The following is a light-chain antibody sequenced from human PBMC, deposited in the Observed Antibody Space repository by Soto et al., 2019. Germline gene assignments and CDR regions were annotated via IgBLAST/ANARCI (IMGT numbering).Light chain of an antibody. CDR2: AAT. J-gene: IGKJ5*01. CDR1: QRIGTY. V-gene: IGKV1-39*01. Sequence: IQMTQSPSSLSASVGDRVTITCRASQRIGTYLNWYLQKPGKAPQLPIFAATSLQSGVSPRFSGSGSGTDFTLTISSLQFEDFAVYYCQQRNIWPPVTFGQGTRLEIK. CDR3: QQRNIWPPVT.